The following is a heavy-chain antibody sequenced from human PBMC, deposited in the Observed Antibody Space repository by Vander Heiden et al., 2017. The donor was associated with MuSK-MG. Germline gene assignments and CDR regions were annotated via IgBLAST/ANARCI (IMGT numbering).Heavy chain of an antibody. D-gene: IGHD6-13*01. V-gene: IGHV3-23*01. J-gene: IGHJ4*02. Sequence: EVQLLDSGGGLVQPGGSLRLSCAASGFTFSSYAMTWVRQAPGKGLEWVSTISGSGGTTSYAYSVKGRFTISRDNSKNTLYLQMNSLRAEDTAIYYCAKDVYGSSWYRGIDYWGQGTLVTVSS. CDR1: GFTFSSYA. CDR2: ISGSGGTT. CDR3: AKDVYGSSWYRGIDY.